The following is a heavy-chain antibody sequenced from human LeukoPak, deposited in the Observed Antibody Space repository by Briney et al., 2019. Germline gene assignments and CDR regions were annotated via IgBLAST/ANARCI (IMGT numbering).Heavy chain of an antibody. J-gene: IGHJ3*02. CDR2: IYPGDSDT. CDR1: GYSLTSYW. V-gene: IGHV5-51*01. Sequence: GESLKISRKGSGYSLTSYWIGWVRQMPGKGLEWMGIIYPGDSDTRYSSSFQGQVTISADKSISTAYLQWSSLKASDTAMYYCANLVGATTSNAFDIWGQGTMVTVSS. D-gene: IGHD1-26*01. CDR3: ANLVGATTSNAFDI.